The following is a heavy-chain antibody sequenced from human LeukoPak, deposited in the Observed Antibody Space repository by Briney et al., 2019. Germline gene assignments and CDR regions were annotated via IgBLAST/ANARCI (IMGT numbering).Heavy chain of an antibody. J-gene: IGHJ6*02. Sequence: ASVKVSCKASGGTFSSYAISWVRQAPGQGLEWMGGIIPIFGTANYAQKFQGRVTITADESTSTAYMELSNLRSEDTAVYYCGRGPQQWLRVYYYYGMDVWGQGTTVTVSS. D-gene: IGHD6-19*01. CDR3: GRGPQQWLRVYYYYGMDV. V-gene: IGHV1-69*13. CDR2: IIPIFGTA. CDR1: GGTFSSYA.